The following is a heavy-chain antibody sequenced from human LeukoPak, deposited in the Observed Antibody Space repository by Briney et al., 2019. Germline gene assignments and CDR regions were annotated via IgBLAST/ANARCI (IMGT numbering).Heavy chain of an antibody. CDR1: GFTFSSYW. D-gene: IGHD3-10*01. V-gene: IGHV3-7*01. CDR3: ASGSMVRGVIIMGFDY. Sequence: GGSLRLSCAASGFTFSSYWMSWVRQAPGKGLEWVANIKQDGSEKYYVDSMKGRFTISRDNAKNTLYLQMNSLRAEDTAVYYCASGSMVRGVIIMGFDYWGQGTLVTVSS. J-gene: IGHJ4*02. CDR2: IKQDGSEK.